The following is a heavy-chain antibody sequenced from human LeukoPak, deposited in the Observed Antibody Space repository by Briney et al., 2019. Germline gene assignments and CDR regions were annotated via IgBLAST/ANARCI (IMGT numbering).Heavy chain of an antibody. D-gene: IGHD6-13*01. J-gene: IGHJ6*02. CDR1: GYTFTGYY. CDR3: ARAAGETNYYFYYTMDV. Sequence: ASVKVSCKTSGYTFTGYYIHWVRQAPGQGLEWMGWVNPDGGGTNYAQRFQGRVTMTRDTSISTAYMELSRLRSNDTAMYYCARAAGETNYYFYYTMDVWGQGTTVTVSS. CDR2: VNPDGGGT. V-gene: IGHV1-2*02.